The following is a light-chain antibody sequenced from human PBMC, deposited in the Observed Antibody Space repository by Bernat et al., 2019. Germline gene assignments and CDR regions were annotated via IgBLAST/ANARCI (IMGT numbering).Light chain of an antibody. V-gene: IGKV3-11*01. CDR1: QSVNSD. CDR3: QQRSNWPPSWT. J-gene: IGKJ1*01. Sequence: EIVLTQSPATLSLSPGDRATLSCRASQSVNSDVAWYQQKPGQAPRLLIYDASKRATAIPDRFSGSGSGTDFTLSISSLETEDFAVYYCQQRSNWPPSWTFGQGTKVEI. CDR2: DAS.